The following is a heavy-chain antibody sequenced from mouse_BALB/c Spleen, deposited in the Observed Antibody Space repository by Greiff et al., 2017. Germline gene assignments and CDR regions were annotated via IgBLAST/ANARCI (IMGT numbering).Heavy chain of an antibody. CDR2: IRSKSNNYAT. J-gene: IGHJ4*01. D-gene: IGHD2-4*01. CDR3: VRHYDYFYYYAMDY. Sequence: DVQLVESGGGLVQPKGSLKLSCAASGFTFNTYAMNWVRQAPGKGLEWVARIRSKSNNYATYYADSVKDRFTISRDDSQSMLYLQMNNLKTEDTAMYYCVRHYDYFYYYAMDYWGQGTSVTVSS. V-gene: IGHV10-1*02. CDR1: GFTFNTYA.